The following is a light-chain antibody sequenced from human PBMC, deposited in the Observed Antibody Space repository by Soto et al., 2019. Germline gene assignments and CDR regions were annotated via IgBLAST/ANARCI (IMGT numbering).Light chain of an antibody. Sequence: QSVLTQPRSVSGSPGQSVTISCTGTSSDVGNYNYVSWYQQHPGKAPKLMIYDVIKRPSGVPDRFSGSKSGITASLTIPGLQAEDEADYYCCSYAGSYTYVFGTGTKVTVL. CDR3: CSYAGSYTYV. CDR2: DVI. J-gene: IGLJ1*01. CDR1: SSDVGNYNY. V-gene: IGLV2-11*01.